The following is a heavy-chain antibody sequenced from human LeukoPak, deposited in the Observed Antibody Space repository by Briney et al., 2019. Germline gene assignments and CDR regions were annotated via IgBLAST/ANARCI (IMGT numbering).Heavy chain of an antibody. Sequence: GGSLRLSCAASGFTFSSYSMNWVRQTPGKGLEWVSYISGSSYTIYYADSVKGRFTISRDNAKNSLYLQMNSLRAEDTAVYYCAREGSYGYELDYWGQGTLVTVSS. J-gene: IGHJ4*02. D-gene: IGHD5-18*01. CDR2: ISGSSYTI. V-gene: IGHV3-48*01. CDR1: GFTFSSYS. CDR3: AREGSYGYELDY.